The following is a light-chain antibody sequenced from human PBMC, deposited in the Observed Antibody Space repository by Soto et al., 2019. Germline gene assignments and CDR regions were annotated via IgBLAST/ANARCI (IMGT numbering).Light chain of an antibody. V-gene: IGLV1-51*01. J-gene: IGLJ3*02. CDR1: SSNIGNDY. CDR3: GTWDSTLNVWV. CDR2: DNN. Sequence: QTVVTQPPSVSAAPGQTVTISCSGSSSNIGNDYVSWYQNLPGTAPKLLIYDNNKRPSGIPDRFSGSKSGTSATLGITGLQTGDEADYYCGTWDSTLNVWVFGGGTKLTVL.